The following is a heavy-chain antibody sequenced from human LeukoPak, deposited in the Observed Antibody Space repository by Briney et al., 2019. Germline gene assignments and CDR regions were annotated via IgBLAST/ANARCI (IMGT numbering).Heavy chain of an antibody. CDR3: ASLYSYSGGGDSHGPHAFDI. Sequence: PSETLSLTCAVSGGSISSGGYSWSWIRQPPGKGLEWIGYIYHSGSTYYNPSLKSRVTISVDRSKNQFSLKLSSVTAADTAVYYCASLYSYSGGGDSHGPHAFDIWGQGTMVTVSS. CDR1: GGSISSGGYS. J-gene: IGHJ3*02. D-gene: IGHD2-21*02. CDR2: IYHSGST. V-gene: IGHV4-30-2*01.